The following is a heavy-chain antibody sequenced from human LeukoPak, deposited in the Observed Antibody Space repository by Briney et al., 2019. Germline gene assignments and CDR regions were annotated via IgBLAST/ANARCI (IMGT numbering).Heavy chain of an antibody. D-gene: IGHD2-15*01. CDR1: GFTFSSYG. Sequence: PGRSLRLSCAASGFTFSSYGFHWVRQAPGKGLEWVAVIWYDGTNKYYADSVKGRFIISRDNSKNTLYLQMNSLRAGDTAVYYCAKDGSGGGWKWFDPWGQGTLVTVSS. J-gene: IGHJ5*02. CDR3: AKDGSGGGWKWFDP. V-gene: IGHV3-33*06. CDR2: IWYDGTNK.